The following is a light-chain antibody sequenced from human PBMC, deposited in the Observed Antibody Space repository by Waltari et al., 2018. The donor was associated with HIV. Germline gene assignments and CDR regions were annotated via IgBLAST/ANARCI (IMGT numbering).Light chain of an antibody. V-gene: IGKV1-12*01. J-gene: IGKJ1*01. CDR1: QDIGSW. Sequence: DIQMTQSPSSVSASVGDRVTITCRASQDIGSWLTWYQQKPGTAPNLVVFATFSLQSGVPARFSCSRSGTNFTLTINTLQSEDFATYFCQQAHSLPWTFGHGTKVEMK. CDR3: QQAHSLPWT. CDR2: ATF.